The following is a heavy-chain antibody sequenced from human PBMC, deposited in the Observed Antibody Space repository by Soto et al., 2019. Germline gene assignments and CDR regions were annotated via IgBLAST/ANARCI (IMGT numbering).Heavy chain of an antibody. V-gene: IGHV1-46*01. CDR2: INPSGGST. CDR1: GYTLTSYY. J-gene: IGHJ3*02. CDR3: ATRDRGYGYERDAYDI. D-gene: IGHD5-12*01. Sequence: ASVKVSCKASGYTLTSYYMHWVRQAPGQGLEWMGIINPSGGSTSYAQKFQGRVTMTRDTSTSTVYMELSSLRSEDTAVYYCATRDRGYGYERDAYDIWGQGTMVTGSS.